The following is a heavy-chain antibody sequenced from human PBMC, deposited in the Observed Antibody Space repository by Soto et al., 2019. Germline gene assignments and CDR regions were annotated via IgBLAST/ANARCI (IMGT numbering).Heavy chain of an antibody. J-gene: IGHJ4*02. CDR2: INHSGST. Sequence: TQRLTYAVEEGNFGGFGGRWIRKQPGKGLEWIGEINHSGSTNYNPSLKSRVTISVDTSKNQFSLKLSSVTAADTAVYYCAKGRELLWFGELSYFDYWGQGTLVTVSS. D-gene: IGHD3-10*01. CDR3: AKGRELLWFGELSYFDY. V-gene: IGHV4-34*01. CDR1: EGNFGGFG.